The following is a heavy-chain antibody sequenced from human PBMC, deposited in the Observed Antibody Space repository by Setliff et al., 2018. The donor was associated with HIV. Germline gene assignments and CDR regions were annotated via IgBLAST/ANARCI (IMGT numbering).Heavy chain of an antibody. CDR3: ARGTDGNYYYYMDV. V-gene: IGHV1-69*13. CDR2: IIPMFGSA. Sequence: SVKVSCKASGGRFSSYAMSWVRQAPGQGLEWMGGIIPMFGSANYAQKFQGRVTITADGSTRTVYMVLSSLRSEDTAVYYCARGTDGNYYYYMDVWGKGTTVTVSS. J-gene: IGHJ6*03. CDR1: GGRFSSYA.